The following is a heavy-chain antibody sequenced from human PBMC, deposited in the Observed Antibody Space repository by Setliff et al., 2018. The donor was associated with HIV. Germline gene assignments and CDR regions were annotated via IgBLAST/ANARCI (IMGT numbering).Heavy chain of an antibody. Sequence: SETLSLTCSVSTDSISNFHWSWMRQPAGKGLEWIGRIFGSGTTHYNPSLKSRVTISIDTTSKKFSLKLSSVTAADTAVYYCTTIPRGYTSNWYSASFDWGQGTLVTVSP. V-gene: IGHV4-4*07. CDR2: IFGSGTT. J-gene: IGHJ4*02. D-gene: IGHD6-13*01. CDR1: TDSISNFH. CDR3: TTIPRGYTSNWYSASFD.